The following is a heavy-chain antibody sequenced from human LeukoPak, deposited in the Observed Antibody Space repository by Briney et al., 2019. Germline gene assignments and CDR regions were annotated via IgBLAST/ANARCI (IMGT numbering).Heavy chain of an antibody. CDR1: GFTFSSYS. CDR2: ISSSSTYI. CDR3: AKLSGFGVVDYYMDV. V-gene: IGHV3-21*04. D-gene: IGHD3-3*01. J-gene: IGHJ6*03. Sequence: SGGSLRLSCAASGFTFSSYSMNWVRQAPGKGLEWVSFISSSSTYIYYTDSVKGRFTVSRDNSKNTLYLQMNSLRAEDTAVYFCAKLSGFGVVDYYMDVWGKGTTVTVSS.